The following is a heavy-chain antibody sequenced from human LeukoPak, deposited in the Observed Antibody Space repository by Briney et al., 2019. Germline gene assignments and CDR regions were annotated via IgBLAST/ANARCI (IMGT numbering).Heavy chain of an antibody. CDR2: IKSDGSST. J-gene: IGHJ5*02. D-gene: IGHD3-10*01. V-gene: IGHV3-74*01. CDR3: AKDYSKTSYYGSGTYYRPNWFDP. Sequence: GGSLRLSCAASGFTFSSYWMHWVRQAPGKGLVWVSRIKSDGSSTSYADFVKGRFTISRDNSKNTLYLQMNSLRPDDTAVYYCAKDYSKTSYYGSGTYYRPNWFDPWGQGTLVTVSS. CDR1: GFTFSSYW.